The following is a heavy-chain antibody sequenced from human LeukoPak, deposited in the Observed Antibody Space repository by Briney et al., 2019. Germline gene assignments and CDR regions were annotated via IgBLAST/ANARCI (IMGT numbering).Heavy chain of an antibody. J-gene: IGHJ4*02. CDR2: INAGNGNT. Sequence: GASVTVSCKASGYTFTSYAMHWVRQAPGQRLEWMGWINAGNGNTKYSQKFQGRVTITRDTSASTAYMELSSLRSEDTAVYYCARGDLGYCTNGVCYSNYYFDYWGQGTLVTVSS. V-gene: IGHV1-3*01. CDR3: ARGDLGYCTNGVCYSNYYFDY. D-gene: IGHD2-8*01. CDR1: GYTFTSYA.